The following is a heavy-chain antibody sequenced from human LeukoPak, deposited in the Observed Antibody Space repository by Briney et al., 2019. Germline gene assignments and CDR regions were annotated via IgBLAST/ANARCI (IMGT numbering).Heavy chain of an antibody. Sequence: GESLKISCKASGYIITSYYMHWVRQAPGQGLEWMGIINPRDDSTSYAQKFQGRVTMTRDTSTSTVYMELSSLRSEDTAVYYCARVSDQSFQHWGQGTLVTVSS. J-gene: IGHJ1*01. V-gene: IGHV1-46*01. CDR2: INPRDDST. D-gene: IGHD2-2*01. CDR3: ARVSDQSFQH. CDR1: GYIITSYY.